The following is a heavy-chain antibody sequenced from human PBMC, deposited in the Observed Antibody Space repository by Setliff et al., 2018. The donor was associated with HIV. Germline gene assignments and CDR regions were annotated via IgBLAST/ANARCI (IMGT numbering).Heavy chain of an antibody. J-gene: IGHJ4*02. CDR2: VFYSGST. Sequence: WETLSLTCTVSGGSISSSSYYWDWIRQPPGKGLEWIGSVFYSGSTYYKPSLKSRVTISVDTSKNQFFLKLSSVTAADTAVYYCARKGYCSSSGCPTPFDFWGQGTLVTVSS. CDR1: GGSISSSSYY. V-gene: IGHV4-39*07. D-gene: IGHD2-2*01. CDR3: ARKGYCSSSGCPTPFDF.